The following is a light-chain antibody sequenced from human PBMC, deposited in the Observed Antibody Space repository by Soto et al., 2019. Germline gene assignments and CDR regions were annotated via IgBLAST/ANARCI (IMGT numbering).Light chain of an antibody. CDR1: QRISTY. CDR3: QQSHNTWS. J-gene: IGKJ1*01. CDR2: AAS. Sequence: DIQMTQSPSSLSASVGDRVTITCRASQRISTYLNWYQQKPGKAPQPLIYAASSLQSGVPSRFSGSGSGTDFILTISNLQPEDFATYYCQQSHNTWSFGQGTKLDIK. V-gene: IGKV1-39*01.